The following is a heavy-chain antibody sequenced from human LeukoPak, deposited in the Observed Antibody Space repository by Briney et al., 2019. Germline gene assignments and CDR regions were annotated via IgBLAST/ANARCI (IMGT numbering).Heavy chain of an antibody. J-gene: IGHJ6*04. Sequence: GGSLRLSCAASGFTFSSYSMNWVRQAPGKGLEWVSSISGYGTYMYDADSVKGRFTISRDNAKNSLYLQMNSLRAEDTAVYYCARFLQPLREYGGDGLDYYYYSPMDVGGKGTTVTVSS. D-gene: IGHD4/OR15-4a*01. CDR1: GFTFSSYS. CDR3: ARFLQPLREYGGDGLDYYYYSPMDV. CDR2: ISGYGTYM. V-gene: IGHV3-21*01.